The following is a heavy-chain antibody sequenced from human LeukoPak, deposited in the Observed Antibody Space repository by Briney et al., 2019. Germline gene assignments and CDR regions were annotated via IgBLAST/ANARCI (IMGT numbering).Heavy chain of an antibody. J-gene: IGHJ6*02. CDR2: IRSQAHNHAT. V-gene: IGHV3-73*01. CDR1: GLTLRSYA. CDR3: GRDYYYAIDV. Sequence: PGGSLRLSCAASGLTLRSYAVSWVRQASGKGLEWVGHIRSQAHNHATTYAASVKGRFTISRDDSKTTTFLEMNSLNAEDTAVYYCGRDYYYAIDVWGQGTTVTVSS.